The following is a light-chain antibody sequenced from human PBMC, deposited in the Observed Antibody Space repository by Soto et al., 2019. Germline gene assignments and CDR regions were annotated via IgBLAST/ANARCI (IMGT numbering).Light chain of an antibody. CDR3: QQYASTRWT. Sequence: EIALTQSPGTLPLSPGERATLSCRASQSVSDYLAWYQQKPGQAPRLLIHGASSRASGIPDRFSGSGSGTDFTLTISRLQPEDFAVYYCQQYASTRWTFGQGTKVDIK. CDR2: GAS. J-gene: IGKJ1*01. CDR1: QSVSDY. V-gene: IGKV3-20*01.